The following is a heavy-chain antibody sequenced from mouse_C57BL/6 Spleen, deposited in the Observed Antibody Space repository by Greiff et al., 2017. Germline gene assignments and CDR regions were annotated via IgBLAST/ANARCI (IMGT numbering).Heavy chain of an antibody. CDR1: GYTFTDSY. J-gene: IGHJ3*01. V-gene: IGHV1-19*01. CDR2: INPYNGGT. CDR3: ASDDYGSNWFAY. D-gene: IGHD1-1*01. Sequence: VQLQQSGPVLVKPGASVKMSCKASGYTFTDSYMNWVKQSHGKSLEWIGVINPYNGGTSYNQKFKGKATLTVDKSSSTAYMELNSLTSEDAAVYYCASDDYGSNWFAYWGQGTLVTVSA.